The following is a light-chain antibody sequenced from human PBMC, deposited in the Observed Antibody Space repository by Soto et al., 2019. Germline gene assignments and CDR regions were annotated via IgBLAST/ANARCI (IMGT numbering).Light chain of an antibody. CDR3: NSYSTSSTPLV. CDR2: DVN. V-gene: IGLV2-14*03. J-gene: IGLJ2*01. Sequence: QSVLTQPASVSGSPGQSITISCTGTSSDVGGYDYVSWYQQHPGKAPRLMIYDVNKRPSGVSNRFSGSKSGNTASLTISGLQAEDEADYYCNSYSTSSTPLVFGGGTKLTVL. CDR1: SSDVGGYDY.